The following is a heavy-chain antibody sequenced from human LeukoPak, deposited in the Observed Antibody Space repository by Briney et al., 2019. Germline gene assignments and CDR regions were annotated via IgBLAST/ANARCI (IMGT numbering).Heavy chain of an antibody. CDR1: GGSISSYY. D-gene: IGHD1-26*01. J-gene: IGHJ3*02. Sequence: SETLSLTCTVSGGSISSYYWSWIRQPPGKGLEWIGYIYTSGSTNYNPSLKSRVTISVDTSKNQCSLKLSFVTAADTAVYYCASSESGSYSDAFDIWGQGTMVTVSS. V-gene: IGHV4-4*09. CDR3: ASSESGSYSDAFDI. CDR2: IYTSGST.